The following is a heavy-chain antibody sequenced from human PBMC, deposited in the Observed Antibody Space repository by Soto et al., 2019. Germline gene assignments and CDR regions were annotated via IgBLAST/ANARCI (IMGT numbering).Heavy chain of an antibody. CDR1: GGSISSGGYY. V-gene: IGHV4-31*03. Sequence: QVQLQESGPGLVKPSQTLSLTCTVSGGSISSGGYYWSWIRQHPGKGLEWIGYIYYSGSTYYNPSLKSRVTISVDTSKNQFSLKLSSVTAADTAVYYCARGPPFGGVISYYFDYWGQGTLVTVSS. CDR3: ARGPPFGGVISYYFDY. CDR2: IYYSGST. J-gene: IGHJ4*02. D-gene: IGHD3-16*01.